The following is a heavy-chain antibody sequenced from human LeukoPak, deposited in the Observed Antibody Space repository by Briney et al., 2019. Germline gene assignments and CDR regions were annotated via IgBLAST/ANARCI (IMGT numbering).Heavy chain of an antibody. CDR1: GFTFSDYN. CDR3: AKDQGRERYGMDV. Sequence: PGGSLGLTCVASGFTFSDYNMHWVRQAPGKGLEWVAFMEDDGTSKQYADSVQGRFTLSRDNAKNTVYLQMNSLRAEDAAVYYCAKDQGRERYGMDVWGRGTTVTVS. D-gene: IGHD3-10*01. J-gene: IGHJ6*02. V-gene: IGHV3-30*02. CDR2: MEDDGTSK.